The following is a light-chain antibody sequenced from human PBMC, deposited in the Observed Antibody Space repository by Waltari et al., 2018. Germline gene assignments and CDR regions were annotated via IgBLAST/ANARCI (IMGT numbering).Light chain of an antibody. CDR3: ATWDARLTAVV. J-gene: IGLJ2*01. Sequence: QSVVTQSPSASGAPGQRVTISCSGSNSNIGSSTVNWYQKVPGTAPRILIYSNDQRPSGVPDRFSASKSGTSASLAISGLQSEDEADYYCATWDARLTAVVFGGGTKVTVL. CDR2: SND. V-gene: IGLV1-44*01. CDR1: NSNIGSST.